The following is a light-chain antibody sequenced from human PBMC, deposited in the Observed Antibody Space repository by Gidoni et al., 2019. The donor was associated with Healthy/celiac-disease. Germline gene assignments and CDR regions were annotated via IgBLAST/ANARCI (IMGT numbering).Light chain of an antibody. J-gene: IGKJ4*01. CDR2: GAS. CDR3: QQYGSSPLT. Sequence: EIVLTQSPGTLSLSPGERATLSCRASQSVSSSYLAWYQQKPGQAPRLLIYGASSRATGIPDRFSGRGSGKDFTLTISRLEPEDFAVYYCQQYGSSPLTCGGXTKVEIK. V-gene: IGKV3-20*01. CDR1: QSVSSSY.